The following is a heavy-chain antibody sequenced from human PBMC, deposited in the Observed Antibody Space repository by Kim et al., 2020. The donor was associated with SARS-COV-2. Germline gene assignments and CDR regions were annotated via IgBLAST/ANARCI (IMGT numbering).Heavy chain of an antibody. J-gene: IGHJ4*02. CDR1: GYNFINYS. D-gene: IGHD3-10*01. CDR3: ATGRWVGSGNYFDY. V-gene: IGHV1-3*01. CDR2: INPGNGNT. Sequence: ASVKVSCKASGYNFINYSIHWVRQGPEQRLEWMGWINPGNGNTKYPQEFQGRVTITRDTSASTAYMELSSLGYDDTAMYYCATGRWVGSGNYFDYCGQGT.